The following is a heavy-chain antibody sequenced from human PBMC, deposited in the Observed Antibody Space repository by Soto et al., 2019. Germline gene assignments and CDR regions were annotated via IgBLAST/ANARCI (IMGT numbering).Heavy chain of an antibody. Sequence: PGSSLRLSCAASGFTFSSYAMSWVRQAPGKGLEWVPAISGSGGSTYYADSVKGRFTISRDNSKNTLYLQMNSLKTEDTAVYYCTTDRNYYDSRGYYYWGQGTRVTVSS. CDR2: ISGSGGST. D-gene: IGHD3-22*01. J-gene: IGHJ4*02. CDR3: TTDRNYYDSRGYYY. V-gene: IGHV3-23*01. CDR1: GFTFSSYA.